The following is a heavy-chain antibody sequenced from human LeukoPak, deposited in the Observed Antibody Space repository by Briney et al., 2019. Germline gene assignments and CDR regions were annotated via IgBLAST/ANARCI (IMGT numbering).Heavy chain of an antibody. CDR1: GFTFSSYA. V-gene: IGHV3-30*04. CDR2: ISYDGSNK. J-gene: IGHJ4*02. D-gene: IGHD3-3*01. Sequence: GGSLRLSCAASGFTFSSYAMHWVRQAPGKGLEWVAVISYDGSNKYYADSVKGRFTISRDNSKNTLYLQMNSLRAEDTAVYYCAREDDFWSGYYTGMGCPDYWGQGTLVTVSS. CDR3: AREDDFWSGYYTGMGCPDY.